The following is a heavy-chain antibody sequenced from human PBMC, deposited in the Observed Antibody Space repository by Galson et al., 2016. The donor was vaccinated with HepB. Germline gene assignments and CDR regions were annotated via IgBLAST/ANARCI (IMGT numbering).Heavy chain of an antibody. Sequence: SLRLSCAASGFTFSTYTMNWVRQAPGKGLEWVSSISSSSTYIYYADSVKGRFTISRDNAKNSLYLQMNSLRAEDTAVYYCARGGYDFWSGYAPSPNWFDPGGQGTLVTVSS. CDR2: ISSSSTYI. V-gene: IGHV3-21*01. CDR1: GFTFSTYT. D-gene: IGHD3-3*01. CDR3: ARGGYDFWSGYAPSPNWFDP. J-gene: IGHJ5*02.